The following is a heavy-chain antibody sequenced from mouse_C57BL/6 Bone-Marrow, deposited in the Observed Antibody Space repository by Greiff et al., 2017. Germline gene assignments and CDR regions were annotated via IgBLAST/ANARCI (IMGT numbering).Heavy chain of an antibody. CDR3: ARHHGSSPWFAY. CDR2: ISNGGGST. J-gene: IGHJ3*01. V-gene: IGHV5-12*01. CDR1: GFTFSDYY. Sequence: EVQLVESGGGLVQPGGSLKLSCAASGFTFSDYYMYWVRQTPEKRLEWVAYISNGGGSTYYPDTVKGRFTISRDNAKNTLYLQMSRLKSEDTAMYYCARHHGSSPWFAYWGQGTLVTVSA. D-gene: IGHD1-1*01.